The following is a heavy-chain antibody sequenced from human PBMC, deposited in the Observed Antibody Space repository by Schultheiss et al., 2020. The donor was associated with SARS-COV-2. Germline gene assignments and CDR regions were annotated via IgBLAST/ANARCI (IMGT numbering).Heavy chain of an antibody. Sequence: VKVSCKASGGTFSSYAISWVRQAPGQGLEWMGGIIPIFGSTNYAQKFQGRVTITADESTSTAYMELSSLRSEDTAVYYCARDRYDFWSGYVSYWYFDLWGRGTLVTVSS. J-gene: IGHJ2*01. D-gene: IGHD3-3*01. CDR2: IIPIFGST. CDR1: GGTFSSYA. V-gene: IGHV1-69*01. CDR3: ARDRYDFWSGYVSYWYFDL.